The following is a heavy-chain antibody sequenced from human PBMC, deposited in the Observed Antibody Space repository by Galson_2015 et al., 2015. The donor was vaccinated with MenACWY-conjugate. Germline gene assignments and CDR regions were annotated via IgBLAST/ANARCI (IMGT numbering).Heavy chain of an antibody. J-gene: IGHJ5*02. CDR3: VREAPRYDP. CDR2: TYCRSKCYS. Sequence: CAISGDSVSSNSAAWNWIRQSPSRGLEWLGRTYCRSKCYSDYAVSVKGRITISPDTSKNQFSLQLNSVTPEDTAVYYCVREAPRYDPWGQGTLVTVSS. CDR1: GDSVSSNSAA. V-gene: IGHV6-1*01.